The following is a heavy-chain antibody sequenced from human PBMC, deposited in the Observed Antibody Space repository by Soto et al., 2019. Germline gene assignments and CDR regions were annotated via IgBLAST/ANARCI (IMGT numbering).Heavy chain of an antibody. J-gene: IGHJ4*02. CDR1: GFTFSDYA. CDR2: ISSSGGSI. Sequence: EVQLLESGGGWVQPGGSLRLSCAASGFTFSDYAVSWVRQAPGKGLEWVSLISSSGGSIYYADSVKGRFTISRDNSKNTLNLQMNSLRAEDTAVYYCAKDLGSSSWFDAFVDYWGQGTLVTVSS. CDR3: AKDLGSSSWFDAFVDY. V-gene: IGHV3-23*01. D-gene: IGHD6-13*01.